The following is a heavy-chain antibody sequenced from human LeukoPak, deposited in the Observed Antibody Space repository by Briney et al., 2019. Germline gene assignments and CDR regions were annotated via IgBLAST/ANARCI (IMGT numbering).Heavy chain of an antibody. CDR2: LSYDGFTK. V-gene: IGHV3-30*04. J-gene: IGHJ3*02. CDR3: ARGLGVTYCGGDCYSFDAFDI. D-gene: IGHD2-21*02. Sequence: GGSLRLSCVASGFTFSASTMHWVRQAPGKGLEWVAVLSYDGFTKYYADSVKGRFTISRDNSKNTLYLQMNSLRAEDTAVYYCARGLGVTYCGGDCYSFDAFDIWGQGTMVTVSS. CDR1: GFTFSAST.